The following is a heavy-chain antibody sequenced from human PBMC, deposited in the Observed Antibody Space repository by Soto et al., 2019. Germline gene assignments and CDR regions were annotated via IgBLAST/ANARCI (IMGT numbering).Heavy chain of an antibody. D-gene: IGHD3-10*01. V-gene: IGHV3-7*01. CDR1: GFIFTDYW. CDR3: AIDGDDDKADY. CDR2: IMKDGGVK. J-gene: IGHJ4*02. Sequence: EVQLVESGGGLVKPGGSLRLSCAASGFIFTDYWMGWVRQAPGKGLEWVATIMKDGGVKKYVDSVKGRFTITRDNAKKALFLQMNILRVEDRAVYYFAIDGDDDKADYWGQGNLVTVSS.